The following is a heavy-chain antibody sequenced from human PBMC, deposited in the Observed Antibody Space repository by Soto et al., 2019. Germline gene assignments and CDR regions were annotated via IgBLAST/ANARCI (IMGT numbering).Heavy chain of an antibody. D-gene: IGHD1-26*01. J-gene: IGHJ4*02. CDR1: GFTFSDYY. CDR2: TSSGGTIK. Sequence: PGGSLRLSCAASGFTFSDYYMTWIRHAPGKGLEWVSYTSSGGTIKYYADSVKGRFTISRDNAKNSLSLQMNSLRAEDTAVYYCARGNSGSYHTPFDYWGQGTLVTVSS. V-gene: IGHV3-11*01. CDR3: ARGNSGSYHTPFDY.